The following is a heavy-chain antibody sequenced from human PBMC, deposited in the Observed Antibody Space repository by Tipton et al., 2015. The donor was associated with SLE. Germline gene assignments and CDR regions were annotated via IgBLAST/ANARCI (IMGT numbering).Heavy chain of an antibody. Sequence: TLSLTCTVSGGSISNSRYYWGWIRQPPGKGLEWIGYIYYSGSTNYNPSLKSRVTISVDTSKNQFSLKLSSVTAADTAVYYCARYGTYDGSRYFQHWGQGTLVTVSS. D-gene: IGHD1-26*01. CDR2: IYYSGST. CDR3: ARYGTYDGSRYFQH. J-gene: IGHJ1*01. V-gene: IGHV4-61*05. CDR1: GGSISNSRYY.